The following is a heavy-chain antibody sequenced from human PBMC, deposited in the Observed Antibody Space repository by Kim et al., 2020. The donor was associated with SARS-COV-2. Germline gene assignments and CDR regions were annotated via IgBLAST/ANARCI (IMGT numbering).Heavy chain of an antibody. J-gene: IGHJ4*02. CDR3: AAGKGWIHYF. V-gene: IGHV3-7*01. CDR2: LSLSFRDL. D-gene: IGHD5-18*01. Sequence: GGSLRLSCAASGFTFLSSSMPCFLHSPFTFLSFFSLLSLSFRDLHYVSALPGLFTLSRDNSKKSLDLQMNSLRAEDTALYFCAAGKGWIHYFWGQGTLVTVS. CDR1: GFTFLSSS.